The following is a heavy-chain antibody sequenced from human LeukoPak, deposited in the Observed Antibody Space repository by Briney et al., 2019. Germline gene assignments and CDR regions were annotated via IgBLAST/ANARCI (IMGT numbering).Heavy chain of an antibody. D-gene: IGHD5-12*01. CDR3: TTDPYSGYADNWFDP. CDR2: IKSKTDGGTT. Sequence: PGGSLRLSCAASGFTFSSYSMNWVRQAPGKGLEWVGRIKSKTDGGTTDYAAPVKGRFTISRDDSKNTLYLQMNSLKTEDTAVYYCTTDPYSGYADNWFDPWGQGTLVTVSS. V-gene: IGHV3-15*07. J-gene: IGHJ5*02. CDR1: GFTFSSYS.